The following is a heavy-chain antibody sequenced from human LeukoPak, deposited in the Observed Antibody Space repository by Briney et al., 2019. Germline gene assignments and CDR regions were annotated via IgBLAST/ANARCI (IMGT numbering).Heavy chain of an antibody. CDR2: MNPNSGNA. J-gene: IGHJ4*02. CDR1: GYTFTSYD. Sequence: ASVKVSCKASGYTFTSYDINWVRQATGQGLEWMGWMNPNSGNAAYAQKFQGRVTMSRDTSISTAYMELSSLRSEDTAVYYCARLPKYSRPLDYWGQGTLVTVSS. CDR3: ARLPKYSRPLDY. D-gene: IGHD6-6*01. V-gene: IGHV1-8*01.